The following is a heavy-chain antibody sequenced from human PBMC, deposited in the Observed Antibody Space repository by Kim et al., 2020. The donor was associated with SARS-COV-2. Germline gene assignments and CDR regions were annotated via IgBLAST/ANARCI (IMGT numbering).Heavy chain of an antibody. D-gene: IGHD5-12*01. CDR2: VSGVGVNK. CDR1: GFTFDNYA. Sequence: GGSLRLSCVGSGFTFDNYAMSWVRQAPGKGLEWVSVVSGVGVNKFYADSVRGRFTISRDNSKNILYLQMNSLRDEDTALYYCAKMAGMDGYNYFYYYGMDVWGQGTTVTVSS. J-gene: IGHJ6*02. CDR3: AKMAGMDGYNYFYYYGMDV. V-gene: IGHV3-23*01.